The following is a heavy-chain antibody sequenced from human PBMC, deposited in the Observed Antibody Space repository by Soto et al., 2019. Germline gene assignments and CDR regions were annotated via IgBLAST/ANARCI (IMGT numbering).Heavy chain of an antibody. CDR1: GVSVSSGGLY. CDR2: IYHSGRT. CDR3: ARDRLNYHHAMDV. Sequence: TLSLTCKVSGVSVSSGGLYWSWIRQHPGKGLEWIGNIYHSGRTYYNSSLKSRASISIDTSKNQFSLKLTSVTAADTAVYYCARDRLNYHHAMDVWGQGTKVTGSS. D-gene: IGHD3-10*01. V-gene: IGHV4-31*03. J-gene: IGHJ6*02.